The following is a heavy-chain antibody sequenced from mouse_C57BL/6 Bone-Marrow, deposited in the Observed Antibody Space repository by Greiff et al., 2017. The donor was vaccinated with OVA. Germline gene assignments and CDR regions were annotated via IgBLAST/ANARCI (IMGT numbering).Heavy chain of an antibody. Sequence: VQLQQSGAELVRPGASVKLSCTASGFNIKDDYMHWVKQRPEQGLEWIGWIDPENGDTEYASKFQGKATITADTASSTAYLQLSSLTSEDTAVYYCTAYSNCYAMDYWGQGTSVTVSS. J-gene: IGHJ4*01. CDR2: IDPENGDT. CDR3: TAYSNCYAMDY. CDR1: GFNIKDDY. V-gene: IGHV14-4*01. D-gene: IGHD2-5*01.